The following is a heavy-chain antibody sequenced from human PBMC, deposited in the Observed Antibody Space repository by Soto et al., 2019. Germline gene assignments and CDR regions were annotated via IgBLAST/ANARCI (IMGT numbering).Heavy chain of an antibody. J-gene: IGHJ4*02. CDR2: IWYDGSNK. V-gene: IGHV3-33*01. CDR3: ARDSSPIAAAGSDY. D-gene: IGHD6-13*01. Sequence: LRLSCAASGFTFSSYGMHWVRQAPGKGLEWVAVIWYDGSNKYYADSVKGRFTISRDNSKNTLYLQMNSLRAEDTAVYYCARDSSPIAAAGSDYWGQGTLVTVSS. CDR1: GFTFSSYG.